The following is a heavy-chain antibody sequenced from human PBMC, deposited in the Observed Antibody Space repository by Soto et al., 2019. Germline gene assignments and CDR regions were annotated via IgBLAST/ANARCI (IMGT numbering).Heavy chain of an antibody. J-gene: IGHJ4*02. CDR3: ARDEGYSSSVAY. Sequence: EVQLVESGGGLVQRGGSLRLSCAASGFTFRSYSMNWVRQAPGKGLEWVSYISSSSGIIYYADSVKGRFTVSRDNAKNSLYLQMNSLRDDDTAVYYCARDEGYSSSVAYWGQGSLVTVSS. CDR1: GFTFRSYS. CDR2: ISSSSGII. D-gene: IGHD6-6*01. V-gene: IGHV3-48*02.